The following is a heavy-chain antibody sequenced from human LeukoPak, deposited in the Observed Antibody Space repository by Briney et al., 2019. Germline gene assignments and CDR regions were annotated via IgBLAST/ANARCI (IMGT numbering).Heavy chain of an antibody. D-gene: IGHD3-22*01. V-gene: IGHV4-34*01. J-gene: IGHJ5*02. CDR2: INHSGST. Sequence: MASETLSLTCAVYGGSFSGYYWSWIRQPPGKGLEWIGEINHSGSTNYNPSLKSRVTISADTSKNQFSLKLSSVTAADTAVYYCARGGDSSVPWGQGTLVTVSS. CDR1: GGSFSGYY. CDR3: ARGGDSSVP.